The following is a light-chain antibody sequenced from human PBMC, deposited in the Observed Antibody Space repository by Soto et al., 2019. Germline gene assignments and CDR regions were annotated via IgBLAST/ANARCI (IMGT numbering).Light chain of an antibody. CDR3: QQYNNWPPST. J-gene: IGKJ2*01. Sequence: EIVMTQSPATLSVSPGERVTLSCRASQSVGSRVAWYQQKTGQAPRLLIYGASTRATGIPARFSGSGSGTELTLTISSLQSEDFAVYFCQQYNNWPPSTFGQGTMLEIE. V-gene: IGKV3-15*01. CDR2: GAS. CDR1: QSVGSR.